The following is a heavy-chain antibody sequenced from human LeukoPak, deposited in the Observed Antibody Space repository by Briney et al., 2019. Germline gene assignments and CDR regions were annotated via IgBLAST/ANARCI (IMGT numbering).Heavy chain of an antibody. Sequence: PSQTLSLTCSVSGGSISSGSYYWSWLRQPGGKGLEWIGRIYTSGSTNYNPSLKSRVTMSVDTYKNQFSLKLSSVTAADTAVYYCARVLDDFWSGYYDRYFDYWGQGTLVTVSS. V-gene: IGHV4-61*02. CDR1: GGSISSGSYY. CDR3: ARVLDDFWSGYYDRYFDY. D-gene: IGHD3-3*01. J-gene: IGHJ4*02. CDR2: IYTSGST.